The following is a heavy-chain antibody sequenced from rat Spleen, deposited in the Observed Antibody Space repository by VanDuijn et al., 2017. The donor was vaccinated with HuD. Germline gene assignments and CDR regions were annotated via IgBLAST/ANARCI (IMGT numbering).Heavy chain of an antibody. V-gene: IGHV5-58*01. Sequence: EVQLVETGGGLVQPGKSLKLSCVASGFTFSSYWMYWVRQAPGKGLEWVSSISPSGGSTYYRDSVKGRFTVSRDNAKSTLYLQMDSLRSEDTATYYCTRGSDWYFDFGGPGTMVTVSS. CDR3: TRGSDWYFDF. J-gene: IGHJ1*01. CDR2: ISPSGGST. CDR1: GFTFSSYW.